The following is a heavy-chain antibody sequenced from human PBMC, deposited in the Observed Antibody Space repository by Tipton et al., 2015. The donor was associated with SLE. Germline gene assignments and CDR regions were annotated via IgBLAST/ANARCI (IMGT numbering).Heavy chain of an antibody. D-gene: IGHD5-24*01. CDR1: GGSISSGGYY. Sequence: TLSLTCTVSGGSISSGGYYWSWIRQHPGKGLEWIGYIYYSGSTYYNPSLKSRVTISVDTSKNQFSLKLSSVTAADTAVYYCARDPKDGYNAFDIWGQGTMVTVSS. V-gene: IGHV4-31*03. CDR3: ARDPKDGYNAFDI. J-gene: IGHJ3*02. CDR2: IYYSGST.